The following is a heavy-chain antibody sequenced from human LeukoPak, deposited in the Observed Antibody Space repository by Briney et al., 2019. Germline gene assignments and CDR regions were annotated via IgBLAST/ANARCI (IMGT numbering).Heavy chain of an antibody. Sequence: GGSLRLSCAASGFTFSSYAMSWVRQAPGKGLGWVSAIGVSGGSTYYADSVKGRFTISRDNSKNTLYLQMNSLRAEDTAVYYCAKHQQSARSFDYWGQGTLVTVSS. CDR3: AKHQQSARSFDY. V-gene: IGHV3-23*01. J-gene: IGHJ4*02. D-gene: IGHD1-14*01. CDR1: GFTFSSYA. CDR2: IGVSGGST.